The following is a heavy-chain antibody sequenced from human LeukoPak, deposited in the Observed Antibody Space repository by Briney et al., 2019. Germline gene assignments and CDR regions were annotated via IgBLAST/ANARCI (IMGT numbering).Heavy chain of an antibody. J-gene: IGHJ4*02. CDR1: GGSISSGGYY. D-gene: IGHD3-22*01. V-gene: IGHV4-30-2*01. Sequence: SETLSLTCTVSGGSISSGGYYWSWIRQPPGKGLEWIGYIYHSGSTYYNPSLKSRVTISVDRSKNQFSLRLSSVTAADTAVYYCARERKVADYYDSSGYDWGQGALVTVSS. CDR3: ARERKVADYYDSSGYD. CDR2: IYHSGST.